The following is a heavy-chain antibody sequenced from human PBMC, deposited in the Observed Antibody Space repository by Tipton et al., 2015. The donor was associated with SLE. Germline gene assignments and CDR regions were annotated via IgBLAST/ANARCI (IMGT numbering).Heavy chain of an antibody. V-gene: IGHV4-61*05. CDR1: GGSISSSSYY. CDR2: IYYSGTT. J-gene: IGHJ4*02. D-gene: IGHD3-10*01. Sequence: TLSLTCTVSGGSISSSSYYWGWIRQHPGKGLGWIGYIYYSGTTLYNPSLQSRVTISVDTSKNQFSLKLGSVTAADTAVYYCARGDGGYWGQGTLVTVSS. CDR3: ARGDGGY.